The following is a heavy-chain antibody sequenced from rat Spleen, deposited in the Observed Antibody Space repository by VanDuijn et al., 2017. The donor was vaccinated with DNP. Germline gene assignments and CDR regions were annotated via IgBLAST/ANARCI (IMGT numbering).Heavy chain of an antibody. CDR3: AKWGTTPFDY. Sequence: EVQLVETGGGLVQPGRSLKLSCVASGFTFSTYWMYWIRQAPGKGLEWVASIHTDGGSTYYPDSVKGRFTISRDNAENTVYLQMNSLRSEDTATYYCAKWGTTPFDYWGQGVMVTVSS. CDR1: GFTFSTYW. V-gene: IGHV5-58*01. D-gene: IGHD1-10*01. CDR2: IHTDGGST. J-gene: IGHJ2*01.